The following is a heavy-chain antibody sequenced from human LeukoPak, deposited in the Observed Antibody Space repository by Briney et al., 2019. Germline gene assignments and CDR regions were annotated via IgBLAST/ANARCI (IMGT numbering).Heavy chain of an antibody. V-gene: IGHV3-21*01. D-gene: IGHD2-15*01. CDR3: ARESMGVGASYFDY. Sequence: PGGSLRLSCAAWGHMYHSYSMKWVRQAPGKGLEWLSSISRSSTYIYYVDSVEGRFTSSRDNAKSSLFLQMNSLRAEDTAVYYCARESMGVGASYFDYWGQGTLVTVSS. CDR2: ISRSSTYI. CDR1: GHMYHSYS. J-gene: IGHJ4*02.